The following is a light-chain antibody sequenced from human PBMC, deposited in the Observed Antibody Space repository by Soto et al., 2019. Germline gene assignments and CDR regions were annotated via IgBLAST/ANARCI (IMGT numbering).Light chain of an antibody. CDR3: SSYRGGSHVV. V-gene: IGLV2-14*01. CDR2: EVS. CDR1: SSDVGGFNF. J-gene: IGLJ2*01. Sequence: QSALTQPASVSGSPGQSITISCAGTSSDVGGFNFVSWYQHHPGKAPKLVIYEVSNRPSGVSTRFSGSKSGNTASLTISGLQAEDEAAYYCSSYRGGSHVVFGGGTKLTVL.